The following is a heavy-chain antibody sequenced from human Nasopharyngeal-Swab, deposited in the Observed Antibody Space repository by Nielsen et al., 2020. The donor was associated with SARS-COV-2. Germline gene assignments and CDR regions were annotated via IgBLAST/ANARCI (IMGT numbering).Heavy chain of an antibody. Sequence: SETLSLTCAVSGYSISSGYYWGWIRQPPGKGLEWIGYIYYSGSTYYNPSLKSRVTISVDTSRNQFSLKLSSVTAADTAVYYCASSLGYCSSTSCYNFDYWGQGTLVTVSS. D-gene: IGHD2-2*02. V-gene: IGHV4-30-4*08. CDR1: GYSISSGYY. J-gene: IGHJ4*02. CDR3: ASSLGYCSSTSCYNFDY. CDR2: IYYSGST.